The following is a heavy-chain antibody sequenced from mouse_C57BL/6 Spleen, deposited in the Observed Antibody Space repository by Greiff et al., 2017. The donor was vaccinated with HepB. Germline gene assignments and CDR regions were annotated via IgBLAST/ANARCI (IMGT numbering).Heavy chain of an antibody. J-gene: IGHJ1*03. Sequence: EVKLMESGGGLVKPGGSLKLSCAASGFTFSSYAMSWVRQTPEKRLEWVATISDGGSYTYYPDNVKGRFTISRDNAKNNLYLQMSHLKSEDTAMYYCARGGTTVVAGYFDVWGTGTTVTVSS. CDR3: ARGGTTVVAGYFDV. D-gene: IGHD1-1*01. V-gene: IGHV5-4*03. CDR2: ISDGGSYT. CDR1: GFTFSSYA.